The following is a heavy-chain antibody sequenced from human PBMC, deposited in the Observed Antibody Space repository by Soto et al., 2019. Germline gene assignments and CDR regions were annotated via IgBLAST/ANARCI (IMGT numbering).Heavy chain of an antibody. J-gene: IGHJ6*02. CDR1: EFTFSSYW. CDR2: INSDGSST. D-gene: IGHD7-27*01. CDR3: ARDTWAKDYFYYGMDV. Sequence: GGSLRLSCAASEFTFSSYWMHWVRQAPGKGLVWVSRINSDGSSTSYADSVKGRFTISRDNAKNTLYLRMNSLRAEDTAVYYCARDTWAKDYFYYGMDVWGQGTTVTVSS. V-gene: IGHV3-74*01.